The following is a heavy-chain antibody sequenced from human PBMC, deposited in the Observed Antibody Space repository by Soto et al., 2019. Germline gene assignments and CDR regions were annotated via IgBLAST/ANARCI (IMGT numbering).Heavy chain of an antibody. CDR3: ARRTDPSGLYYGMDV. CDR1: GYSFTSYC. CDR2: IYPGDSDT. D-gene: IGHD1-1*01. V-gene: IGHV5-51*01. Sequence: GESLKISCKGSGYSFTSYCIVWVRQMPGKGLEWMGIIYPGDSDTRYSPSFQGQVTISADKSISTAYLQWSSLKASDTAMYYYARRTDPSGLYYGMDVWGQGTTVTVSS. J-gene: IGHJ6*02.